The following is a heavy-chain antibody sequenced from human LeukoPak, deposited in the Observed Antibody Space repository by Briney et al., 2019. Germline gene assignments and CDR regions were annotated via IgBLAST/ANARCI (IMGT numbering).Heavy chain of an antibody. V-gene: IGHV3-21*04. J-gene: IGHJ4*02. CDR3: AKDSHYYDSSGYYYYYFDY. CDR2: ISSSSGYI. D-gene: IGHD3-22*01. Sequence: KPGGSLRLSCAASGFTFSSYSMNWVRQAPGKGLEWVSSISSSSGYIYYADSVKGRFTISRDNAKNSLYLQMNSLRAEDTAVYYCAKDSHYYDSSGYYYYYFDYWGQGTLVTVSS. CDR1: GFTFSSYS.